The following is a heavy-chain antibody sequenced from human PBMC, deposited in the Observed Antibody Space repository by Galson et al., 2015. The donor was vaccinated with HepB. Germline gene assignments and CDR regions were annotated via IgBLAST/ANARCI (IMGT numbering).Heavy chain of an antibody. V-gene: IGHV3-7*03. CDR1: GFTFSTYW. CDR3: ARGTRDPGVDY. J-gene: IGHJ4*02. Sequence: SLRLSCAVSGFTFSTYWMYWVRLAPGKGLEWLGNISPDGTEKTYVDSVRGRFTFFRDNARNSMYLHINSLRVDDTAIYFCARGTRDPGVDYWGRGTLVTVS. D-gene: IGHD3-10*01. CDR2: ISPDGTEK.